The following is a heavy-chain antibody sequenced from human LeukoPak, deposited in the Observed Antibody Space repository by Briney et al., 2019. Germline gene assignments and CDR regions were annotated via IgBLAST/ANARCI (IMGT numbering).Heavy chain of an antibody. Sequence: GGSLRLSCAASGFTFDDYAMHWVRQAPGKGLEWVSGISWNSGSIGYADSVKGRFTISRDNAKNSLYLQMNSLRAEDTAVYYCARVYCSGGSCYRSYFDYWGQGTLVTVSS. J-gene: IGHJ4*02. CDR1: GFTFDDYA. CDR3: ARVYCSGGSCYRSYFDY. V-gene: IGHV3-9*01. CDR2: ISWNSGSI. D-gene: IGHD2-15*01.